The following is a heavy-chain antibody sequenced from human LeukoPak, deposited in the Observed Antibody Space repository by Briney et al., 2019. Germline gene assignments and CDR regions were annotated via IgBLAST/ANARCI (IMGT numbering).Heavy chain of an antibody. CDR3: ARVPVYCSGGSCYGRYFDY. CDR1: GYTFTSYA. CDR2: INAGNGNT. V-gene: IGHV1-3*01. J-gene: IGHJ4*02. D-gene: IGHD2-15*01. Sequence: GASVKVSCKASGYTFTSYAMHWVRQAPGQRLEWMGWINAGNGNTKYSQKFQGRVTITRDTSASTAYMELSSLRSEDTAVYYCARVPVYCSGGSCYGRYFDYWGQGTLVTVSS.